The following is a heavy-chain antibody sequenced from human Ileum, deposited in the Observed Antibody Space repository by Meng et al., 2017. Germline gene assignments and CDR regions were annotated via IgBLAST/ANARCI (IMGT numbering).Heavy chain of an antibody. D-gene: IGHD5-18*01. Sequence: SETLSLTCTVSGGSISSSSYYWGWIRQPPGKGLEWIGSIYYSGSTYYNPSLKSRVTISVDTSKNQFSLKLSSVTAADTAVYYCARVPYALRYSYDYLLGAFDIWGQGTMVTVSS. CDR1: GGSISSSSYY. V-gene: IGHV4-39*07. CDR2: IYYSGST. CDR3: ARVPYALRYSYDYLLGAFDI. J-gene: IGHJ3*02.